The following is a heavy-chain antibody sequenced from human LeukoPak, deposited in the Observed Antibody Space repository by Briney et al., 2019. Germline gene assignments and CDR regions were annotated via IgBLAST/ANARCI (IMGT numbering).Heavy chain of an antibody. D-gene: IGHD6-13*01. Sequence: ASVKVSCKASGGTFSSYAISWVRQAPGQGLEWMGGIIPIFGTANYAQKFQGRVTITADKSTSTAYMELSSLRSEDTAVYYCARGVGAAAGTTDYYYYYMDVWGKGTTVTVSS. CDR1: GGTFSSYA. V-gene: IGHV1-69*06. CDR3: ARGVGAAAGTTDYYYYYMDV. J-gene: IGHJ6*03. CDR2: IIPIFGTA.